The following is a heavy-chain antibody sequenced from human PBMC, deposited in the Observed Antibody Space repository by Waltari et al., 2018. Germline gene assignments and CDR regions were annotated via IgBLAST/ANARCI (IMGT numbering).Heavy chain of an antibody. J-gene: IGHJ1*01. Sequence: LESGGGLVQQGGSLKLSCDASGFTVRNFAMNWVLQEPGKGLEWVSVISGSSAAIHYADSLKGRFTVSRDNSNNTLYLQMNRLTADDTAIYYCAKAPYQLPYLESWGRGTLVTVSS. V-gene: IGHV3-23*01. CDR2: ISGSSAAI. CDR3: AKAPYQLPYLES. D-gene: IGHD2-2*01. CDR1: GFTVRNFA.